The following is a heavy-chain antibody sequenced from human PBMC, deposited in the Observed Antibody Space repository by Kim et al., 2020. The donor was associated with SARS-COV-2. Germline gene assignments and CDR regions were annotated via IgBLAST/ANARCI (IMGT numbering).Heavy chain of an antibody. CDR2: IIPMFGKT. Sequence: SVKVSCKASGGTFSSYGIAWVRQAPGQGLEWVGGIIPMFGKTDYARDFRGRVTITADESTRTAYMELSSLTSDDTAVYYCARGAGDYGDYGNYYYFEYWGQGTLVTVSS. V-gene: IGHV1-69*13. CDR1: GGTFSSYG. J-gene: IGHJ4*02. D-gene: IGHD4-17*01. CDR3: ARGAGDYGDYGNYYYFEY.